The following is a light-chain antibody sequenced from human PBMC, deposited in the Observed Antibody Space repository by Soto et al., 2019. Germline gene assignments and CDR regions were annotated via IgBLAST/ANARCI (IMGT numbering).Light chain of an antibody. V-gene: IGKV3-15*01. CDR2: GAS. CDR3: QQYNNWPLT. CDR1: LSVSSN. Sequence: IVMTQSPATLSVSPGDRATLSCRARLSVSSNLACYQHKPGQAPRLHSYGASPRAPGSPARFSGSWSGTEFTLTISSLKSEDFAVYYCQQYNNWPLTFGGGTKVEIK. J-gene: IGKJ4*01.